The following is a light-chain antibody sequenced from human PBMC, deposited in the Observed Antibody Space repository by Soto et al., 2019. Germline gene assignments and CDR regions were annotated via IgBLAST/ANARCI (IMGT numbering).Light chain of an antibody. V-gene: IGKV1-39*01. Sequence: DVQMTQSPSSLSASIGDSVTISCQASQTIIGYLNWYQQKPGKAPRLLIYAASSLQSGVPSRFSGSGSGTDFTLTISSLQPEDFATYYCQQSYSTPPTFGQGTKVDIK. J-gene: IGKJ1*01. CDR1: QTIIGY. CDR2: AAS. CDR3: QQSYSTPPT.